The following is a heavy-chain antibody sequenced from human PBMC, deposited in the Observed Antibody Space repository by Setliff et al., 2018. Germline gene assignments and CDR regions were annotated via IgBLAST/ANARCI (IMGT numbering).Heavy chain of an antibody. D-gene: IGHD3-10*01. V-gene: IGHV3-11*01. J-gene: IGHJ4*02. Sequence: PGGSLRLSCATSGFTFSDYYMSWIRQAPGKGLEWVSYISDRSGSTIYYADSVKGRFAISRDNAKNSLYLQMNSLTGDDTAMYYCARGPYGSGSPLDYWGQGSLVTVSS. CDR2: ISDRSGSTI. CDR1: GFTFSDYY. CDR3: ARGPYGSGSPLDY.